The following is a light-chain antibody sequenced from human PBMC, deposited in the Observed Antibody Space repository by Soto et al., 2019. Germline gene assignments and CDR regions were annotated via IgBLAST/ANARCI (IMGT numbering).Light chain of an antibody. J-gene: IGLJ2*01. CDR2: GNS. CDR3: QSYDSRLSGVV. CDR1: SSNIGAGYD. V-gene: IGLV1-40*01. Sequence: QSVLTQPPSVSGAPGQRVTISCTGSSSNIGAGYDVHWYQQLPGTAPKLLIYGNSNRPSGVPDRFSGSKSGTSASLAITGLQAEDDADYYCQSYDSRLSGVVFGGGTKLTVL.